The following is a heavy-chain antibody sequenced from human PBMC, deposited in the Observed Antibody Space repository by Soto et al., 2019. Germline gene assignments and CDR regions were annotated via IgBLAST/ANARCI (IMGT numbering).Heavy chain of an antibody. J-gene: IGHJ4*02. D-gene: IGHD4-17*01. CDR3: ARDVDYPLVDY. CDR2: IWYDGSNK. Sequence: LRLSCAASGFTFSSYGMHWVRQAPGKGLEWVAVIWYDGSNKYYADSVKGRFTISRDNSKNTLYLQMSSLRAEDTAVYYCARDVDYPLVDYWGQGALVTVSS. V-gene: IGHV3-33*01. CDR1: GFTFSSYG.